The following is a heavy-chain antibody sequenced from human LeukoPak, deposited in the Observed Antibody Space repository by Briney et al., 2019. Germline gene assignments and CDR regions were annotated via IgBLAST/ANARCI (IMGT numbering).Heavy chain of an antibody. CDR1: GYTFTSCY. V-gene: IGHV1-46*01. CDR2: INPSGGST. Sequence: ASVNVSCKASGYTFTSCYIHCGWLGPGQGLERVGIINPSGGSTSYAQNLKGRVTMTMDTSTSTVSMKLSSLRSEDTAVYYCARGGDYSDGPLAHWGQGTLVTVSS. CDR3: ARGGDYSDGPLAH. D-gene: IGHD4-17*01. J-gene: IGHJ4*02.